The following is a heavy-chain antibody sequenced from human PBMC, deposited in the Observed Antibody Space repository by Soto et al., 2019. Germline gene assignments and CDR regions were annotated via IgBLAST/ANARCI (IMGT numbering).Heavy chain of an antibody. Sequence: ASVKVSCEASGSTFTSYYMHWVRQAPGQGLEWMGIINPSGGSTSYAQKFQGRVTMTRDTSTSTVYMELSSLRSEDTAMYYCAREGITMVRGVIITKSNWFDPWGQGTLVTVSS. CDR1: GSTFTSYY. CDR3: AREGITMVRGVIITKSNWFDP. D-gene: IGHD3-10*01. CDR2: INPSGGST. J-gene: IGHJ5*02. V-gene: IGHV1-46*01.